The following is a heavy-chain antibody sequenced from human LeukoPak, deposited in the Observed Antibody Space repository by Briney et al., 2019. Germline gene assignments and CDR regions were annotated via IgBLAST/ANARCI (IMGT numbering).Heavy chain of an antibody. Sequence: SETLSLTCTVSGGSISSYYWSWIRQPLGQGLEWIGYIYCSGSTNYNPSLKSRVTISVDTAKNQFSLKLSSVTAADTAVYYCAREGSAVYNWFDPWGQGTLVTVSS. CDR2: IYCSGST. CDR1: GGSISSYY. CDR3: AREGSAVYNWFDP. D-gene: IGHD2-15*01. V-gene: IGHV4-59*01. J-gene: IGHJ5*02.